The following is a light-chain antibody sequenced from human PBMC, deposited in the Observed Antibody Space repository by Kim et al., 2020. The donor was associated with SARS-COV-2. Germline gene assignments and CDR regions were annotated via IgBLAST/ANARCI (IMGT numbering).Light chain of an antibody. CDR3: QQYGDFVLT. Sequence: SPGEGATLSCRASQSVKSDSLAWYQQTPGQAPRLLIYGASTRATGVPDRFSGGGSGTDFTLTLTTLEPEDFAVYYCQQYGDFVLTFGGGTKVDIK. CDR2: GAS. CDR1: QSVKSDS. V-gene: IGKV3-20*01. J-gene: IGKJ4*01.